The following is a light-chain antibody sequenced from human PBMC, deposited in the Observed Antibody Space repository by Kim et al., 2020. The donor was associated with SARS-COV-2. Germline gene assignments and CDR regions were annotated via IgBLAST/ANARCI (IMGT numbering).Light chain of an antibody. V-gene: IGLV1-40*01. CDR1: SSNIGGRND. CDR2: GSS. CDR3: QSYDSSLNTYV. Sequence: MLTLSCTGSSSNIGGRNDVRWYQLLPGAAPRLVIHGSSNRPSGVPNRFSGSKSGTSASLTITGLQAEDEADYFCQSYDSSLNTYVFGGGTKVTVL. J-gene: IGLJ1*01.